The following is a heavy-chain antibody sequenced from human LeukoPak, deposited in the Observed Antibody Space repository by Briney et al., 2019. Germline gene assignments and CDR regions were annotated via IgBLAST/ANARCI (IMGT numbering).Heavy chain of an antibody. Sequence: GGSLRLSCAASGFTVSSNYMSWVRQAPGKGLEWVAFIRYDGSNKYYADSVKGRFTISRDNSKNTLYLQMNSLRAEDTAVYYCAVGRGIVVVPAATEWGQGTLVTVSS. CDR3: AVGRGIVVVPAATE. D-gene: IGHD2-2*01. CDR2: IRYDGSNK. V-gene: IGHV3-30*02. CDR1: GFTVSSNY. J-gene: IGHJ4*02.